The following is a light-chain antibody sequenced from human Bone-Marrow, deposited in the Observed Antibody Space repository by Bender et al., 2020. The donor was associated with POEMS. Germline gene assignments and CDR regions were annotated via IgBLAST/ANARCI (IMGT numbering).Light chain of an antibody. CDR3: GSYTSSSSVV. Sequence: QSALTQPRSVSGSPGQSVTISCTGTSSDVGCYPYVSWYQQHPGKAPRLMISGVSERPSGVPDRFSGSKSGKTASLIISGLQAVDEADFYCGSYTSSSSVVFGGETKLTVL. CDR1: SSDVGCYPY. CDR2: GVS. V-gene: IGLV2-11*01. J-gene: IGLJ3*02.